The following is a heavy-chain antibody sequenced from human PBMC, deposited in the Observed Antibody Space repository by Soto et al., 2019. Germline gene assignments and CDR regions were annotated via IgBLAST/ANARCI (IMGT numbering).Heavy chain of an antibody. V-gene: IGHV1-18*04. Sequence: ASVKVSCKASGYTFTSYGISWVRQAPGQGLEWMGWISAYNGNTNYAQKLQGRVTMTTDTSTSTAYMELRSLRSDDTAVYYCARDGGYAFWSGYYSSAYGMDVWGQGTTVTVSS. J-gene: IGHJ6*02. CDR2: ISAYNGNT. CDR1: GYTFTSYG. CDR3: ARDGGYAFWSGYYSSAYGMDV. D-gene: IGHD3-3*01.